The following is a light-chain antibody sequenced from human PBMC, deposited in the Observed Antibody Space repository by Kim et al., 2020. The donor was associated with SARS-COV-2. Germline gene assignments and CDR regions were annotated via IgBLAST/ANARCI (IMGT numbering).Light chain of an antibody. CDR2: DVS. V-gene: IGLV2-14*03. J-gene: IGLJ2*01. Sequence: GQPITISCTGTSSDVGVYNYVSWYQQHPGKAPKLMIYDVSNRPSGVSNRFSGSKSGNTASLTISGLQAEDEADYYCSSYTSSSTVVFGGGTQLTVL. CDR1: SSDVGVYNY. CDR3: SSYTSSSTVV.